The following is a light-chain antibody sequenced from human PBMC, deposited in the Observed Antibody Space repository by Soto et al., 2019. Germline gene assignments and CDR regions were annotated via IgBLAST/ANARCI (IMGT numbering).Light chain of an antibody. CDR3: VLYMGSGMWM. J-gene: IGLJ3*02. CDR2: STK. V-gene: IGLV8-61*01. Sequence: QAVVTQEPSFSVSPGGTVTLTCGLSSGSVSTNNYPSWHQQTPGQAPRTLIYSTKTRSSGVPDRFSGSILGNKAALTITGAQADDDSDYYCVLYMGSGMWMFGGGTKVTVL. CDR1: SGSVSTNNY.